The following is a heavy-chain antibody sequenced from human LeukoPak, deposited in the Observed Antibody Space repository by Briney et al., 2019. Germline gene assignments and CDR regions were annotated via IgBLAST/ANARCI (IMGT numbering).Heavy chain of an antibody. CDR3: ARSPYSYGYFDY. V-gene: IGHV1-46*01. D-gene: IGHD5-18*01. CDR1: GYTFTSYY. CDR2: INPGGGST. J-gene: IGHJ4*02. Sequence: ASVKVSCKASGYTFTSYYMHWVRQAPGQGLEWMGVINPGGGSTSYAQKFQGRVTMTRDTSTSTVYMDLSSLRSEDTAVYYCARSPYSYGYFDYWGQGTLVTVSS.